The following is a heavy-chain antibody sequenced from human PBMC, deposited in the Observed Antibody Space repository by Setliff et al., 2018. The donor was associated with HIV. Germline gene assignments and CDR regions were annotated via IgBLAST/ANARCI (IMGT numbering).Heavy chain of an antibody. CDR1: GYSFAISG. CDR3: ARDNYYDSSGAIGY. V-gene: IGHV1-18*01. Sequence: ASVKVSCKASGYSFAISGISWVRQAPGQGLEWMGWISAYNGYTIYAQRLQGRVTMTTDTSTSTAYLDLRSLTSDDTAVYYCARDNYYDSSGAIGYWGQGTLVTVS. D-gene: IGHD3-22*01. CDR2: ISAYNGYT. J-gene: IGHJ4*02.